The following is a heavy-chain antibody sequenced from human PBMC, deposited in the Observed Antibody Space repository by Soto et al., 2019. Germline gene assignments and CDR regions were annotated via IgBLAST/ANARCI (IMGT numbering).Heavy chain of an antibody. J-gene: IGHJ4*02. D-gene: IGHD3-9*01. CDR1: GFTFSSYS. CDR2: ISSNSETM. Sequence: GGSLRLSCAASGFTFSSYSMNWVRQAPGKGLEWVSNISSNSETMYYANSVKGRFTISRDNAKNSLYLQMNSLRDEDTSVYYCAKPRGEITAWFPADYWGQGTLVTVSS. V-gene: IGHV3-48*02. CDR3: AKPRGEITAWFPADY.